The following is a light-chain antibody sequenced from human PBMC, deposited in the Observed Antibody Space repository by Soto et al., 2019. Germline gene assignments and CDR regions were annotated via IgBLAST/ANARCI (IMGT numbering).Light chain of an antibody. Sequence: DIVMTQSPLSLPVTPGEPASISCRSSQSLLHSNGYNYLYWYLQKPGQSPQLLIYLGSNRASGVPDRFSGSGSGTDFTLKISRVEAEDVGVYYCMQALQTPLTFGGGTKVDI. CDR1: QSLLHSNGYNY. J-gene: IGKJ4*01. V-gene: IGKV2-28*01. CDR2: LGS. CDR3: MQALQTPLT.